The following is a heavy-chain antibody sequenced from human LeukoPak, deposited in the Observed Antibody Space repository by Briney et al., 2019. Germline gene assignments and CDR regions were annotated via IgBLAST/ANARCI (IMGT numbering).Heavy chain of an antibody. CDR3: ARVWENSHGYGY. CDR2: ISSTSSYI. J-gene: IGHJ4*02. CDR1: GFTFSSYT. Sequence: GGSLRLSCVASGFTFSSYTMNWVRQAPGKGLDWVSSISSTSSYIHYADSVKGRFTISRDNAENSLYLQMNSLRAEDTAVYYCARVWENSHGYGYWGQGTLVTVSS. D-gene: IGHD5-18*01. V-gene: IGHV3-21*01.